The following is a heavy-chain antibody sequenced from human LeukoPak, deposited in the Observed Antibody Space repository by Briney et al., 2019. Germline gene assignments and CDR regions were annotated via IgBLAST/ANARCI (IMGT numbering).Heavy chain of an antibody. J-gene: IGHJ4*02. CDR3: FAAAGTFDY. D-gene: IGHD6-13*01. CDR2: LKSKTGGGTA. CDR1: GFTFSNAW. Sequence: GGSLRLSCAASGFTFSNAWMSWVRQAPGKGLEWVGRLKSKTGGGTADHAAPVKGRFTISRDDSKNTLYLQMNSLKTEATAVYYCFAAAGTFDYWGQGTLVTVSS. V-gene: IGHV3-15*01.